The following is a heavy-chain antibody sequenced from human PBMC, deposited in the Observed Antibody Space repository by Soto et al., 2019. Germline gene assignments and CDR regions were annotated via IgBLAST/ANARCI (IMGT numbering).Heavy chain of an antibody. V-gene: IGHV2-5*02. CDR2: IYWADDK. Sequence: QIALKESGPTLVKPTQTLTLTCTFSGFSITGNGEGVGWIRQPPGKALEWLALIYWADDKRYSPSLRNRLTITLDNSKDQVILTMTDMGPADTATYYCAHGYVQLLATFHYFDSWGQGTQDTVSS. D-gene: IGHD2-2*01. J-gene: IGHJ4*02. CDR3: AHGYVQLLATFHYFDS. CDR1: GFSITGNGEG.